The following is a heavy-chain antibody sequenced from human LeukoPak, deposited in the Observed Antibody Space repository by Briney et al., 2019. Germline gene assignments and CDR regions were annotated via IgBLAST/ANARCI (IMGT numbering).Heavy chain of an antibody. D-gene: IGHD3-10*01. J-gene: IGHJ3*02. CDR3: AREFGISRAFDI. Sequence: AGSLRLSCSASGCTFSRYAMHWVRQAPGKGLEYVSGINDNGGRTHYGDSVKGRFTISRDNSKNSLYLQMNSLTAEDTAVYYCAREFGISRAFDIWGQGTMVTVSS. V-gene: IGHV3-64*04. CDR1: GCTFSRYA. CDR2: INDNGGRT.